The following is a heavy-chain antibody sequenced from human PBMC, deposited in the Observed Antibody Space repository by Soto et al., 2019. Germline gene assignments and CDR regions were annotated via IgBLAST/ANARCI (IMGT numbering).Heavy chain of an antibody. CDR2: IAYDGVKK. D-gene: IGHD3-10*01. CDR3: AKEGDVEFYDT. CDR1: GFTFNTFG. V-gene: IGHV3-30*18. J-gene: IGHJ5*02. Sequence: QVQLVESGGGVVQPGRSLRLSCTASGFTFNTFGMHWVRQAPGKGLEWVAVIAYDGVKKDYADSVKGRFTISRDNSRSTVYLQMNSPRVEDTAVYYCAKEGDVEFYDTWAQGTLVTVSS.